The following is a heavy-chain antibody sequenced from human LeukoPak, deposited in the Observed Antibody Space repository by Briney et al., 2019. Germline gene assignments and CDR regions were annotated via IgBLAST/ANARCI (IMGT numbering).Heavy chain of an antibody. V-gene: IGHV1-18*01. Sequence: GASVKVSCKASGYTFTSYGISWVRQAPGQGLEWMGRIIAYNGTTNYAQKLQGRVTMTTDTSTSTAYMELRSLRSDDTAVYYCARDWGGLAGNDAFYIWGQGTMVTVSS. CDR2: IIAYNGTT. D-gene: IGHD6-19*01. CDR3: ARDWGGLAGNDAFYI. CDR1: GYTFTSYG. J-gene: IGHJ3*02.